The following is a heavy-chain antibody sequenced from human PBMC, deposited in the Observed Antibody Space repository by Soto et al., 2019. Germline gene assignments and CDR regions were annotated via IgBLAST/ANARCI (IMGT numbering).Heavy chain of an antibody. Sequence: ASVKVSCKASGYTFTSYGISWVRQAPGQGLEWMGWSSTYNGNTNYAQNLRGRVTMTTDTSTSTAYMELRSLRSDDTAVYYCARPTRVTKTFDYWGPGTLVTDSS. V-gene: IGHV1-18*01. CDR1: GYTFTSYG. CDR3: ARPTRVTKTFDY. J-gene: IGHJ4*02. CDR2: SSTYNGNT. D-gene: IGHD2-21*02.